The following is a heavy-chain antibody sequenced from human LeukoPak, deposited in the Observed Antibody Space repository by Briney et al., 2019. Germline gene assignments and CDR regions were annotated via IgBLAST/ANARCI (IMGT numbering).Heavy chain of an antibody. V-gene: IGHV3-7*03. CDR1: GFMFSNYW. CDR2: IKQDGSEK. J-gene: IGHJ6*04. CDR3: ARKGLTVIRGVIINHYYYGMDV. Sequence: PGGSLRLSCAASGFMFSNYWMSWVRQAPGKGLEWVANIKQDGSEKYYVDSAKGRFTISRDNAKNSLYLQMNSLRAEDTAMYYCARKGLTVIRGVIINHYYYGMDVWGKGTTVTVSS. D-gene: IGHD3-10*01.